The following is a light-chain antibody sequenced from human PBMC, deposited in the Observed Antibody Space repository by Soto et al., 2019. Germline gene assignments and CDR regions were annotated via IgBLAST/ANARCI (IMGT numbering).Light chain of an antibody. CDR3: SSYGSTSSRYV. CDR2: EVS. CDR1: SSDVGGYHY. V-gene: IGLV2-14*01. Sequence: QSALTQPASVSGSPGQSITISCTGTSSDVGGYHYVSWYQHHPGKAPKLMIYEVSNRPSGVSNRFSGSKSGNTASLTISGXXAEDEAXXXCSSYGSTSSRYVFGTGTKLTVL. J-gene: IGLJ1*01.